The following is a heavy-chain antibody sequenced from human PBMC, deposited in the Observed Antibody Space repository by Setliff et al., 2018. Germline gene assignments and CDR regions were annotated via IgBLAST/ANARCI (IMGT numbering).Heavy chain of an antibody. D-gene: IGHD2-21*01. CDR2: INPASGTT. J-gene: IGHJ4*02. CDR3: ARVLAADTYQDY. V-gene: IGHV1-2*02. Sequence: GASVKVSCKASGYIFTDYFIHWVRQAPGQGLECMGWINPASGTTQFTDKFQSRITVTSDTSISTVYMELSGLRRDDTAIYFCARVLAADTYQDYWGQGTLVTVSS. CDR1: GYIFTDYF.